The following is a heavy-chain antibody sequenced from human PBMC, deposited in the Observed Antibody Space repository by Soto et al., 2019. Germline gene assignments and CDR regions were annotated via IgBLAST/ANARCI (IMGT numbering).Heavy chain of an antibody. V-gene: IGHV1-46*01. CDR1: GYTFTRYY. D-gene: IGHD4-17*01. CDR2: VNPSGDKT. J-gene: IGHJ4*02. CDR3: ARELGGTTVNTLFDH. Sequence: QVQLVQSGAEVKKPGASVKVSCKASGYTFTRYYIHWVRQAPGQGLEWMGIVNPSGDKTNYAQRFRGRVTMTRDTSTNTVHMELSSLRSEDTAVYFCARELGGTTVNTLFDHWGQGTVVTVSS.